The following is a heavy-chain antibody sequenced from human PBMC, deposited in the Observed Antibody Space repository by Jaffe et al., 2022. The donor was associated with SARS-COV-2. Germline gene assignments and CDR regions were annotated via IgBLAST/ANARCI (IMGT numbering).Heavy chain of an antibody. CDR2: INPNSGGT. J-gene: IGHJ5*02. V-gene: IGHV1-2*02. D-gene: IGHD3-22*01. CDR1: GYTFTGYY. CDR3: ARNSPPTLPYDSSGYKTQAQVISFDP. Sequence: QVQLVQSGAEVKKPGASVKVSCKASGYTFTGYYMHWVRQAPGQGLEWMGWINPNSGGTNYAQKFQGRVTMTRDTSISTAYMELSRLRSDDTAVYYCARNSPPTLPYDSSGYKTQAQVISFDPWGQGTLVTVSS.